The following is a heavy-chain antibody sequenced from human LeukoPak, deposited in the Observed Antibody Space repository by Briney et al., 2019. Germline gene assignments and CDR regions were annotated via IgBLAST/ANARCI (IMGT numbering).Heavy chain of an antibody. CDR3: ARRYGAGYSSSYYYYYMDV. V-gene: IGHV5-51*01. Sequence: GESLKISCKGSGYRFNNYWIGWVRQMSGKGLEWMGIIYPDDSNTKYTPSFEGQVTISVHKSINTAYLQWSSLKASDTAIYYCARRYGAGYSSSYYYYYMDVWGQGTTVTVSS. CDR2: IYPDDSNT. D-gene: IGHD5-24*01. J-gene: IGHJ6*03. CDR1: GYRFNNYW.